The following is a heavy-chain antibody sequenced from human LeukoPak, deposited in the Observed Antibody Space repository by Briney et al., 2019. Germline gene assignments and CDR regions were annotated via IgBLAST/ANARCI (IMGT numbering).Heavy chain of an antibody. CDR2: INSDGSST. J-gene: IGHJ5*02. D-gene: IGHD3-22*01. CDR1: GFTFSSYW. Sequence: GGTLRLSCAASGFTFSSYWMHWVRQGPGKGLVWVSRINSDGSSTSYADSVKGRFTISRDNAKNTLYLQMNSLRAEDTAVYYCARGGDSSAFNWFDPWGQGTLVTVSS. CDR3: ARGGDSSAFNWFDP. V-gene: IGHV3-74*01.